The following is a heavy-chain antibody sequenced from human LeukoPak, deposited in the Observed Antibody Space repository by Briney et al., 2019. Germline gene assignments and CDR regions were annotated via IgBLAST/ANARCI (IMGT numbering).Heavy chain of an antibody. CDR1: GYTFTGRY. Sequence: GASVKVSCKASGYTFTGRYIHWVRRAPGQGLEWMGWINPDGGGARYVPKFQGRVTMTRDTSTTTAYMELSSLRSDDTAVYYCARDSSGRNSFDNWGQGTLVTVSS. D-gene: IGHD1-14*01. J-gene: IGHJ4*02. V-gene: IGHV1-2*02. CDR3: ARDSSGRNSFDN. CDR2: INPDGGGA.